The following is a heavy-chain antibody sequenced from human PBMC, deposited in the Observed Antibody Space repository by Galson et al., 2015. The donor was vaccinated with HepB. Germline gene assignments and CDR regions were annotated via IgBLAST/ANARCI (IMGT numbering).Heavy chain of an antibody. V-gene: IGHV1-2*02. CDR2: IHANSGGT. CDR1: GYPFTGYY. Sequence: SVKVSCKASGYPFTGYYMHWVRQAPGQGLEWMGWIHANSGGTNYAQKFQDRGTMTRDTSISTVYMELSRLRSDDTAVYYCARGNGDGPYWYFDLWGRGTLVTVSS. D-gene: IGHD4-17*01. J-gene: IGHJ2*01. CDR3: ARGNGDGPYWYFDL.